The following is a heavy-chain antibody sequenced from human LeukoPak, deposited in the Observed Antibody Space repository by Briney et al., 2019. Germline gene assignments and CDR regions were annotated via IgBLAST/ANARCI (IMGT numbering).Heavy chain of an antibody. D-gene: IGHD5-18*01. V-gene: IGHV1-2*02. CDR2: INPKSGGT. Sequence: ASVKVSCKASGYTFSAYYVHWVRQAPGQGLEWMGWINPKSGGTNYAQKFQGRVTMTRDTSISTVYMELSRLTSADTAVYYCAGDQDSYGYGVDYWGQGSLVTVTS. CDR1: GYTFSAYY. CDR3: AGDQDSYGYGVDY. J-gene: IGHJ4*02.